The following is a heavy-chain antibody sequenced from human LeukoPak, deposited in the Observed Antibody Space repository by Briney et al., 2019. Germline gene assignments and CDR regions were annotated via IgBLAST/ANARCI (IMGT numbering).Heavy chain of an antibody. CDR1: GFTLSDFG. J-gene: IGHJ4*02. CDR2: ISASGGST. V-gene: IGHV3-23*01. D-gene: IGHD1-26*01. Sequence: GGSLRLSCAASGFTLSDFGMSWARQAPGMGLERVSVISASGGSTYYADSVKGRFTISRDNSKDTLYLQLNSLRVEDTAVYYCAREVGTFDYWGQGALVTVSS. CDR3: AREVGTFDY.